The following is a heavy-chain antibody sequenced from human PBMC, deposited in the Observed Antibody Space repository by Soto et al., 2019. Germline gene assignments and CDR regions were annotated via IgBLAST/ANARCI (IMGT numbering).Heavy chain of an antibody. CDR1: GFTFSSYA. CDR2: ISGSGGST. D-gene: IGHD2-2*01. CDR3: AKPQGTIVVVPAAMKKTFDY. V-gene: IGHV3-23*01. J-gene: IGHJ4*02. Sequence: GGSLRLSFAASGFTFSSYAMSWVRQAPGKGLEWVSAISGSGGSTYYADSVKGRFTISRDNSKNTLYLQMNSLRAEDTAVYYCAKPQGTIVVVPAAMKKTFDYWGQGTLVTVSS.